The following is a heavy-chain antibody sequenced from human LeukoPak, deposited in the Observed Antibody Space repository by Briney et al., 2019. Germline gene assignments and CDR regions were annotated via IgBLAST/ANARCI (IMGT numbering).Heavy chain of an antibody. V-gene: IGHV4-39*01. D-gene: IGHD5-18*01. CDR3: ARRPKCVDTGYFDY. CDR2: LSYSGDP. J-gene: IGHJ4*02. CDR1: GGSISSSGYY. Sequence: KPSETLSLTSTVSGGSISSSGYYWGWIRQPPGKGLGWIGSLSYSGDPYYSPSLKSRATISVDTSKNQFSLKLSSVTAADTAVYYCARRPKCVDTGYFDYWGQGTLVTVSS.